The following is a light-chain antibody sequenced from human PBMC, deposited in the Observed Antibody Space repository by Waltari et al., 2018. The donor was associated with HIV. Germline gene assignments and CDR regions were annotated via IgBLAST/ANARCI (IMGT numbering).Light chain of an antibody. Sequence: QSVLTQPPSASGTPGQRVTISCSGSSSNIGSNFVYWYQQLPGTAPKLLIYRNNQRPSGVPDRFSGSKSGTSASLAISGLRSEDEADYYCAAWDDSLSGHWVFGRGTKVTVL. CDR3: AAWDDSLSGHWV. J-gene: IGLJ3*02. CDR2: RNN. V-gene: IGLV1-47*01. CDR1: SSNIGSNF.